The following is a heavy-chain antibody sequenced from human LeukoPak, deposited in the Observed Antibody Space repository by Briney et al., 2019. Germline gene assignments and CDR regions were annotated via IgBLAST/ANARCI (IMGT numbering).Heavy chain of an antibody. CDR3: ARDRVMVRGVVYYYYGMDV. CDR2: IIPILGIA. J-gene: IGHJ6*02. CDR1: GGTFSSYA. Sequence: ASVKVSCKASGGTFSSYAISWVRQAPGQGLEWMGRIIPILGIANYAQKFQGRVTITADKSTSTAYMELSSLRSEDTAVYYCARDRVMVRGVVYYYYGMDVWGQGTTVTVSS. D-gene: IGHD3-10*01. V-gene: IGHV1-69*04.